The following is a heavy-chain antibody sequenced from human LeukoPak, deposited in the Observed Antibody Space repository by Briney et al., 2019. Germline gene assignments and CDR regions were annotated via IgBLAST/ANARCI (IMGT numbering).Heavy chain of an antibody. CDR1: GFSFTNYA. CDR2: MKGGGET. Sequence: GGSLRLSCVASGFSFTNYAMSWVRQAPARGPEWLSSMKGGGETFYADSVEGRFTLSRDISRNTLYLQMNSLRAEDTAVYYCAKDGSSGWYDYFDYWGQGTLVTVSS. CDR3: AKDGSSGWYDYFDY. J-gene: IGHJ4*02. V-gene: IGHV3-23*01. D-gene: IGHD6-19*01.